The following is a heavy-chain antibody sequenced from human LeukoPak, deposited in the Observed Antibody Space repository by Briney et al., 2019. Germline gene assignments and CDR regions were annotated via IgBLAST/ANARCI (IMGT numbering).Heavy chain of an antibody. Sequence: ASETLSLTCTVSGGSISSSSYYWGWIRQPPGKGLEWIGSIYYSGSTYYNPSLKSRVTISVDASKNQFSLKLSSVTAADTAVYYCARRRSRSWDWFGPWGQGTLVTVSS. D-gene: IGHD1-26*01. CDR3: ARRRSRSWDWFGP. CDR2: IYYSGST. V-gene: IGHV4-39*01. J-gene: IGHJ5*02. CDR1: GGSISSSSYY.